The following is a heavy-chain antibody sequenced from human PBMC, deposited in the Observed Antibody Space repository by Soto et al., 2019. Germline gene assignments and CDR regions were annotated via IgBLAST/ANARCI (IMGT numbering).Heavy chain of an antibody. CDR2: IIPIFGTA. V-gene: IGHV1-69*12. D-gene: IGHD2-2*01. J-gene: IGHJ6*02. Sequence: QVQLVQSGAEVKKPGSSVKVSCKASGGTFSSYAISWVRQAPGQGLEWMGGIIPIFGTANYAQKFQGRVTITANEATSMAYTELSILSSEETAVYYCARQVPSAGYYHGMDVWGQGTTVTVSS. CDR1: GGTFSSYA. CDR3: ARQVPSAGYYHGMDV.